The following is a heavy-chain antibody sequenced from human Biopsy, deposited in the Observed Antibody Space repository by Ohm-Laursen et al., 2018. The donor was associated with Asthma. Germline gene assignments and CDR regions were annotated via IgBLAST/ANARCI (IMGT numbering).Heavy chain of an antibody. CDR1: GFTFRTYG. D-gene: IGHD6-13*01. CDR3: ARATVAAAGND. J-gene: IGHJ4*02. CDR2: ISYDGHNQ. Sequence: SLRLSCAASGFTFRTYGMRWVRQTPGKGLEWLSSISYDGHNQHYADSVKGRFTISRDNSKNTVSLEMNSLRRDDTAVYFCARATVAAAGNDWGQGTLVTVSS. V-gene: IGHV3-30*05.